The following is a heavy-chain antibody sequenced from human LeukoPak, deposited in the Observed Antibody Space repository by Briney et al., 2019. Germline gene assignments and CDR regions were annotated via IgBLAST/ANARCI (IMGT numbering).Heavy chain of an antibody. Sequence: SVKVSCKASGGTFSSYAISWVRQAPGQGLEWMGGIIPIFGTANYAQKFQGRVTITTDESTNTAYMELTSLTSDDTAVYYCATTNDADSYQWGDFFDFWGQGTLVTVSS. V-gene: IGHV1-69*05. D-gene: IGHD3-16*02. J-gene: IGHJ4*02. CDR3: ATTNDADSYQWGDFFDF. CDR2: IIPIFGTA. CDR1: GGTFSSYA.